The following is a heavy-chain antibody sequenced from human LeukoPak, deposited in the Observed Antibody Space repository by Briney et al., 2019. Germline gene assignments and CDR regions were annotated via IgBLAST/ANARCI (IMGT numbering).Heavy chain of an antibody. D-gene: IGHD3-22*01. CDR3: ARERYYYDSSGYYFASP. CDR2: IIPIFGTA. J-gene: IGHJ5*02. Sequence: SVKVSCRASGGTFSSYAISWVRQAPGQGLEWMGGIIPIFGTANYAQKFQGRVTITADESTSTAYMELSSPRSEDTAVYYCARERYYYDSSGYYFASPWGQGTLVTVSS. CDR1: GGTFSSYA. V-gene: IGHV1-69*13.